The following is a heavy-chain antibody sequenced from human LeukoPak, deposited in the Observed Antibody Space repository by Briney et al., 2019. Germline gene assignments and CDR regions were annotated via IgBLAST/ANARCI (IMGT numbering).Heavy chain of an antibody. D-gene: IGHD3-10*01. CDR3: ARDHEPRRRYYGSGSYWFDP. CDR1: GFTFSSYA. J-gene: IGHJ5*02. V-gene: IGHV3-30-3*01. Sequence: PGGSLRLSCAASGFTFSSYAMHWVRQAPGKGLEWVAVISYDGSNKYYADSVKGRFTISRDNSKNTLYLQMNSLRAEDTAVYYCARDHEPRRRYYGSGSYWFDPWGQGTLVTVSS. CDR2: ISYDGSNK.